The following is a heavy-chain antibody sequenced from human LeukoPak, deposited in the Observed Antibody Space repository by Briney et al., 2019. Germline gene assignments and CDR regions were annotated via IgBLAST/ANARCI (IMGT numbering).Heavy chain of an antibody. CDR1: GDSISSYY. Sequence: SETLSLTCTVPGDSISSYYWRWIPQPPGKGLEWIGYIYYDGSTNYTPTLKSRVSMSADTSKNQFSLKLSSVTAADTAVYYCARGSGSGNWYFDLWGRGTLVTVSS. CDR2: IYYDGST. J-gene: IGHJ2*01. CDR3: ARGSGSGNWYFDL. V-gene: IGHV4-59*01. D-gene: IGHD2-15*01.